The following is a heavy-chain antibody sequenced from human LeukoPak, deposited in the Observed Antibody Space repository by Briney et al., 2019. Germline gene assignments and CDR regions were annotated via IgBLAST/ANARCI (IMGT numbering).Heavy chain of an antibody. D-gene: IGHD2-15*01. CDR1: GFIFSSYE. J-gene: IGHJ5*02. V-gene: IGHV3-48*03. CDR3: AKDQKFEGYCSSGSCYSNP. Sequence: GGSLRLSCAASGFIFSSYEMNWVRQAPGKGLEWVSYISGNGSTIYNADSVKGRFTISRDNAKKSLYLQMNSLRAEDTAVYYCAKDQKFEGYCSSGSCYSNPWGQGTLVTVSS. CDR2: ISGNGSTI.